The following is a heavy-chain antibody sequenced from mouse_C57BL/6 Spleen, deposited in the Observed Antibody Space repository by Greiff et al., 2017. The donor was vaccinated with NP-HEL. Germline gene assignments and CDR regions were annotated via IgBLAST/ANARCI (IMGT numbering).Heavy chain of an antibody. CDR2: IYPANGNT. D-gene: IGHD2-3*01. CDR1: GFTFTNTY. CDR3: ASLDDGYYMSWFAY. Sequence: EVQLQQSVAELVRPGASVKLSCTASGFTFTNTYMHWAKQRPEQGLEWIGGIYPANGNTKYAAKFQGKATITADTSSDTAYLQLSSLTSEDTAIYYCASLDDGYYMSWFAYWGQGTLVTVSA. J-gene: IGHJ3*01. V-gene: IGHV14-3*01.